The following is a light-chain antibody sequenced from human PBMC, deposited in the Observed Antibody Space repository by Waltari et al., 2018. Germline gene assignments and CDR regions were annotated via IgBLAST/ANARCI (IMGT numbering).Light chain of an antibody. V-gene: IGKV3D-15*01. Sequence: SCRASQSVRRTFAWFQQKAGQPPRLLIYGTSNRATGIPARFTGSGSGTEFSLTISSLQPEDFATYYCQQYDYWPWTFGQGTRVETK. CDR3: QQYDYWPWT. CDR1: QSVRRT. J-gene: IGKJ1*01. CDR2: GTS.